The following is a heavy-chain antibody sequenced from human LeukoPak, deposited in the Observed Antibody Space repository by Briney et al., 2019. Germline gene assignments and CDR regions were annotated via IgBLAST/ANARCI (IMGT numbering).Heavy chain of an antibody. CDR3: AREAVPRRGYSSSWYYY. Sequence: XXAPGXXXXXMXXXNPSGGSTSYAQKFQGRVTMTRDASTSTVYMELSSLRSEDTAVYYCAREAVPRRGYSSSWYYYWGQGTLVTVSS. V-gene: IGHV1-46*01. D-gene: IGHD6-13*01. CDR2: XNPSGGST. J-gene: IGHJ4*02.